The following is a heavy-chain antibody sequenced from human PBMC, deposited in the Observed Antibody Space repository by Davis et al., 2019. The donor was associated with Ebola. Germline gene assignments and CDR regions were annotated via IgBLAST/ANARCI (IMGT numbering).Heavy chain of an antibody. Sequence: SETLSLTCTVSGGSISSYYWSWIRQPPGKGPEWIGYIYYSGSTNYNPSPKSRVTISVDTSKNQFSLKLSSVTAADTAVYYCARWEYQLLFNWFDPWGQGTLVTVSS. CDR1: GGSISSYY. V-gene: IGHV4-59*08. CDR3: ARWEYQLLFNWFDP. CDR2: IYYSGST. J-gene: IGHJ5*02. D-gene: IGHD2-2*01.